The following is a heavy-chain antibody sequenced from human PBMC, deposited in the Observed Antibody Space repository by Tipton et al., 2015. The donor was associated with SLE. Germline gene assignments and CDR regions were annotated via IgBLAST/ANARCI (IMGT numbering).Heavy chain of an antibody. J-gene: IGHJ6*03. CDR3: ARGSVGDYVGYYYYMDV. CDR1: GYTFTSYG. Sequence: QLVQSRAEVKKPGASVKVSCKASGYTFTSYGISWVRQAPGQGLEWMGWISAYNGNTNYAQKLQGRVTMTTDTSTSTAYMELRSLRSDDTAVYYCARGSVGDYVGYYYYMDVWGKGTTVTVSS. D-gene: IGHD4-17*01. CDR2: ISAYNGNT. V-gene: IGHV1-18*04.